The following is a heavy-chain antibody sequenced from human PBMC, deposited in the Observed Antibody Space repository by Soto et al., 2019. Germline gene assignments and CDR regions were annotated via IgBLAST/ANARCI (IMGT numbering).Heavy chain of an antibody. D-gene: IGHD5-12*01. CDR1: GYTFTNYA. J-gene: IGHJ5*02. CDR3: ARGRDGYIHH. CDR2: INTGNGNT. Sequence: QVQLVQSGAEEKKPGASVKVSCKASGYTFTNYAMHWVRQAPGQGLEWMGGINTGNGNTRYSQKFQGSVTITRDTAANTVYMEQSSLKSEDTAIQYCARGRDGYIHHWGQGTLVTVSS. V-gene: IGHV1-3*04.